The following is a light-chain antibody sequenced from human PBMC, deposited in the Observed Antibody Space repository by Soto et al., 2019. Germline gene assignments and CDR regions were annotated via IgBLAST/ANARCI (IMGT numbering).Light chain of an antibody. Sequence: QSVLTQPASVSGSPGQSITISCTGTSSDVGGYNYVSWYQQPPGKAPKLIIYAVSNRPSGVSNRFSGSKSGNTASLTITGLQADDEGDYYCSSYAGNYVYVFGSGTKLTVL. CDR3: SSYAGNYVYV. V-gene: IGLV2-14*01. J-gene: IGLJ1*01. CDR2: AVS. CDR1: SSDVGGYNY.